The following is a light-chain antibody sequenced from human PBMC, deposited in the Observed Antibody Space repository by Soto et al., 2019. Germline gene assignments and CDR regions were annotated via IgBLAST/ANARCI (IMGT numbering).Light chain of an antibody. J-gene: IGKJ1*01. CDR1: QSVISSY. Sequence: EIVLTQSPDTLSLSPGERATLSCRASQSVISSYLAWYQQKPGQAPRLLIYGASTRATGIPARFSGSGSGTEFTLTISSLQSEDFAFYYCQHYNNWLGTFGQGTKVDIK. CDR3: QHYNNWLGT. CDR2: GAS. V-gene: IGKV3-15*01.